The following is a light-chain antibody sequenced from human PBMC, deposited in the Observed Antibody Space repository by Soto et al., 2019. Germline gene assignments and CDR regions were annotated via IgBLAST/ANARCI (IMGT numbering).Light chain of an antibody. CDR2: DAS. CDR3: QQRSDWPRT. CDR1: QSVSTY. Sequence: ETVWTQSPTLLSLSRGERATLSCRASQSVSTYLAWYQQKPGQAPRLLIYDASNRATGIPARFSGSGSGTDCTLTISSLEPEDVAVYYCQQRSDWPRTLGQGTKVDIK. V-gene: IGKV3-11*01. J-gene: IGKJ1*01.